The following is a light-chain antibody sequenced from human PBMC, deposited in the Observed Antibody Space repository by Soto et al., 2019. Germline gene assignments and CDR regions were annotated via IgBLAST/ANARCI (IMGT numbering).Light chain of an antibody. CDR1: QGIIDY. CDR3: QKDDSAPQT. J-gene: IGKJ1*01. V-gene: IGKV1-27*01. CDR2: AAS. Sequence: DIQMTQSPSSLSASVGDTVTITCRASQGIIDYLAWYKQRPGKAPNLLIYAASTLQIGVPSRFSGSGAGTDFTLTISSLQPEDAATYYCQKDDSAPQTFGPGTKVEIK.